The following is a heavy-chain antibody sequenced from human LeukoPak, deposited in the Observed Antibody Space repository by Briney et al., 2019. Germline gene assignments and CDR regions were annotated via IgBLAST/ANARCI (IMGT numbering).Heavy chain of an antibody. J-gene: IGHJ5*02. CDR3: ARVVVLLRPGGWVDP. CDR1: GGSISSGGYY. CDR2: IYYSGST. D-gene: IGHD3-10*01. V-gene: IGHV4-31*03. Sequence: SETLSLTCTVSGGSISSGGYYWSWIRQHPGKGLEWIGYIYYSGSTYYNPSLKSRVTISVDTSKNQFSLKLSSVTAADTAVYYCARVVVLLRPGGWVDPWGQGTLVTVSS.